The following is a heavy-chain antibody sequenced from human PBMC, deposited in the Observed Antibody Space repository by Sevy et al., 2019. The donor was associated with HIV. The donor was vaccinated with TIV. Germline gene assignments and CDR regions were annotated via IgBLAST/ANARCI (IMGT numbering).Heavy chain of an antibody. CDR2: FSFGCGKI. Sequence: GGSLRLSCAASGFTCSSYAMSWVRQAPGKGLEWVSTFSFGCGKINYADSVKGRFTISRENSKNTLYLQMNSLRAEDTAVYYCAREGCSKPHDYWGQGTLVTVSS. V-gene: IGHV3-23*01. CDR1: GFTCSSYA. CDR3: AREGCSKPHDY. J-gene: IGHJ4*02. D-gene: IGHD2-2*01.